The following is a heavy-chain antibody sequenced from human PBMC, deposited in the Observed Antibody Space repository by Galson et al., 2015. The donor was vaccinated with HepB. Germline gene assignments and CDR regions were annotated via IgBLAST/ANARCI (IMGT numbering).Heavy chain of an antibody. V-gene: IGHV3-23*01. CDR1: EFTFSSYA. J-gene: IGHJ6*02. CDR3: AKDVVPAGHRGMDV. Sequence: SLRLSCAASEFTFSSYAMSWVRQAPGKGLEWVSAISGSGGSTYYADSVKGRFTISRDNSKNTLYLQMNSLRAEDTAVYYCAKDVVPAGHRGMDVWGQGTTVTVSS. CDR2: ISGSGGST. D-gene: IGHD2-2*01.